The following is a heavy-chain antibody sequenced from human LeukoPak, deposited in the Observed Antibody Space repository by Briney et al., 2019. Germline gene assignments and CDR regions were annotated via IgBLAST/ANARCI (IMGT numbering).Heavy chain of an antibody. CDR3: ARGGAYYDSGGYYWGGH. CDR1: GYTFTSYD. V-gene: IGHV1-8*01. Sequence: ASVKVSCKASGYTFTSYDINWVRQATGQGLEWMGWMNPNSGNTGYAQKFQGRVTMTRNTPISTAYMELSSLRSDDTAVYYCARGGAYYDSGGYYWGGHWGQGTLVTVSS. J-gene: IGHJ4*02. D-gene: IGHD3-22*01. CDR2: MNPNSGNT.